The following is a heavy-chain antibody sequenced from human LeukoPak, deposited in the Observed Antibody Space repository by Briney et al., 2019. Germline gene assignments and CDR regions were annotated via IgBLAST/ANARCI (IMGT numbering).Heavy chain of an antibody. D-gene: IGHD4-23*01. J-gene: IGHJ4*02. CDR2: IYYSGST. V-gene: IGHV4-61*08. Sequence: SETLSLTCTVSGGSISSGGYYWSWIRQHPGKGLEWIGYIYYSGSTNYNPSLKSRVTIPVDTSKNQFSLKLSSVTAADTAVYYCARGTPTTVVHFDYWGQGTLVTVSS. CDR3: ARGTPTTVVHFDY. CDR1: GGSISSGGYY.